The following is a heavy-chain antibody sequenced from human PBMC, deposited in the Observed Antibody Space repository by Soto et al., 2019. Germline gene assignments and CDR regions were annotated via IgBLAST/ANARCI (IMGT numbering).Heavy chain of an antibody. J-gene: IGHJ4*02. Sequence: PGGSLRLSCAASGFIFSNYALHWVRQAPGKGLEYVSGISSSGGSTYYADSVKGRFTISRDKSKNTLFLQMGSLRAEDMAVYYCARGYSSSRRAPFDYWGQGTPVTVSS. V-gene: IGHV3-64*02. CDR1: GFIFSNYA. D-gene: IGHD6-19*01. CDR3: ARGYSSSRRAPFDY. CDR2: ISSSGGST.